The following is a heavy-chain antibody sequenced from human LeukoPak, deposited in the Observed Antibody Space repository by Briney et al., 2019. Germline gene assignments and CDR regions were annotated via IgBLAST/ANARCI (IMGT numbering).Heavy chain of an antibody. Sequence: GGSLRLSCAASGFTFSSYWMIWVRQAPGKGPEWVANIKADGSEKHYVDSVKGRFSISRDNAKNSLYLQMNNLRAEDTAVYICARDSSGRDWGQGTLVTVSS. CDR2: IKADGSEK. CDR1: GFTFSSYW. J-gene: IGHJ4*02. CDR3: ARDSSGRD. D-gene: IGHD3-22*01. V-gene: IGHV3-7*01.